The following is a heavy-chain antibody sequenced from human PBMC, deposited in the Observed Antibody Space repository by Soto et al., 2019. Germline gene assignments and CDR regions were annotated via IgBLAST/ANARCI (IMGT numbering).Heavy chain of an antibody. V-gene: IGHV3-30*18. J-gene: IGHJ3*01. CDR3: VKAQERSAQYFAVVITAFDF. Sequence: GGSLRLSCEGSGFSFSNYGIHWVRQAPGKGLEWVAVISHDGNSHHLADSVRGRFTISRDNSKNTVFLHMTSLRREDSAVYHCVKAQERSAQYFAVVITAFDFWGQGTMVTVSS. CDR1: GFSFSNYG. D-gene: IGHD3-22*01. CDR2: ISHDGNSH.